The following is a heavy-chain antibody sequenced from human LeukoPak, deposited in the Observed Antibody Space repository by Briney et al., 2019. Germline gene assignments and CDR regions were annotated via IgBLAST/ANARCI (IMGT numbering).Heavy chain of an antibody. J-gene: IGHJ3*01. CDR1: GGSISSYY. V-gene: IGHV4-4*07. CDR3: ARDSGDRITILGVVIGAFDF. Sequence: SETLSLTCTVSGGSISSYYWSWIRQPAGKGLEWIGRIYTSGSTNYNPSLKSRVTMSVDTSKNQFSLKLSSVTAADTAVYYCARDSGDRITILGVVIGAFDFWAQGTMVTV. D-gene: IGHD3-3*01. CDR2: IYTSGST.